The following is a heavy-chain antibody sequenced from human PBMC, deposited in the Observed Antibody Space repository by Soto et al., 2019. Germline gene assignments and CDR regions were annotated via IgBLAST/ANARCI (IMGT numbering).Heavy chain of an antibody. J-gene: IGHJ4*02. V-gene: IGHV1-69*18. CDR2: ITPMFGTT. CDR3: ARVALRGILLGGVDS. D-gene: IGHD1-26*01. CDR1: AGTFVNYA. Sequence: QVQLVQSGAEVKKPGSSVKVSCKASAGTFVNYAITWVRQAPGQGLALMGTITPMFGTTYNAQKFNGRVTFPADESTRTAFMELSGLRSQDTAVYYCARVALRGILLGGVDSWGQGTLVTVSS.